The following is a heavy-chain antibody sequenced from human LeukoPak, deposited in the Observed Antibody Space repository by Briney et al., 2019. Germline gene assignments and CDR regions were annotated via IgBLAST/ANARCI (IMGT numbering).Heavy chain of an antibody. CDR3: ASRIVATIVAPYDAFDI. V-gene: IGHV4-39*07. J-gene: IGHJ3*02. D-gene: IGHD5-12*01. Sequence: SETLSLTCTVSGGSISSSSYYWGWIRQPPGNGLEWIGSIYYSGSTYYNPSLKSRVTISVDTSKNQFSLKLSSVTAADTAVYYCASRIVATIVAPYDAFDIWGQGTMVTVSS. CDR1: GGSISSSSYY. CDR2: IYYSGST.